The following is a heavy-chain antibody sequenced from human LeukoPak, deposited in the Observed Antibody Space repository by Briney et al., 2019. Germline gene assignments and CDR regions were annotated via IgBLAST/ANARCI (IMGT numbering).Heavy chain of an antibody. CDR3: ARSLSSSWTPSSFDY. D-gene: IGHD6-6*01. CDR2: INPNSGDT. Sequence: GASVKVSCKASGYTFTGYYMHWVRQAPGEGLEWVGRINPNSGDTNYEQKFQGRVTMTRDTSITTAYMELNRLRPDDTAIYYCARSLSSSWTPSSFDYWGQGTLVTVSS. CDR1: GYTFTGYY. J-gene: IGHJ4*02. V-gene: IGHV1-2*06.